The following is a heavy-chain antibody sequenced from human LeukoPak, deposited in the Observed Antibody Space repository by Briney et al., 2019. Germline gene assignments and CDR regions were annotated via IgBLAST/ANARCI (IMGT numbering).Heavy chain of an antibody. J-gene: IGHJ3*02. V-gene: IGHV3-48*03. Sequence: GGSHSLYCAASGFIFSSYEMNWVRQAPGKGLEWVSYISSSGSTIYYADSVKGRFTISRDNAKNSLYLQMNSLRAEDTAVYYCAREALAARRSDAFDIWGQGTMVTVSS. D-gene: IGHD6-6*01. CDR1: GFIFSSYE. CDR3: AREALAARRSDAFDI. CDR2: ISSSGSTI.